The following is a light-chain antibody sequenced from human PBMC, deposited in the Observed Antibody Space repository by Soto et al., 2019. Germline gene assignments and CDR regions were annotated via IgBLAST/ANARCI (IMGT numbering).Light chain of an antibody. Sequence: DIQMTQSPSSLSASVGDRVAITCRASQSISGYLNWYQQKPGKAPNLLIYAASSLQSGVPSRFSASGSGTDFALTINSLHPEDFETYYCQQSYSTPITLGQGTRLEIK. CDR1: QSISGY. CDR3: QQSYSTPIT. J-gene: IGKJ5*01. V-gene: IGKV1-39*01. CDR2: AAS.